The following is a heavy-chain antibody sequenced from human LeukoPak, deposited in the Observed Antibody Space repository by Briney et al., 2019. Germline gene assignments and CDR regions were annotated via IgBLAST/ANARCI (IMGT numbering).Heavy chain of an antibody. D-gene: IGHD2-8*01. V-gene: IGHV3-23*01. Sequence: GGSLRLSCAASGFTFSSYAMSWVRQASGKGLEWVSAISGSGGSTYYADSVQGRFTISRDNSKNTLYLQMNSLRAEDTAVYYCAKDQHCTNGVCYLDYWGQGTLVTVSS. J-gene: IGHJ4*02. CDR2: ISGSGGST. CDR1: GFTFSSYA. CDR3: AKDQHCTNGVCYLDY.